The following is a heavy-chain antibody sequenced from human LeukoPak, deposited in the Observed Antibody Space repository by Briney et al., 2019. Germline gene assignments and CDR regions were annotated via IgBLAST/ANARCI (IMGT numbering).Heavy chain of an antibody. D-gene: IGHD3-16*01. CDR1: GASISSYY. J-gene: IGHJ4*02. V-gene: IGHV4-4*07. CDR3: ARVRLQPGTRLLIPNYFDY. Sequence: SETLSLTCSVSGASISSYYWTWIRQPAGKGLEWIGRIYASGNTDYNPSLKSRVTMSVDTSKNQFSLKLSSVTAADTAIYYCARVRLQPGTRLLIPNYFDYWGRGTLVTVSS. CDR2: IYASGNT.